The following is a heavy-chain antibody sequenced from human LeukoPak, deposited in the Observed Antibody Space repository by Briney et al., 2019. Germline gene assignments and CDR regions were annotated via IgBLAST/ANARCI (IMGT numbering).Heavy chain of an antibody. CDR2: IYTSGST. D-gene: IGHD3-10*01. J-gene: IGHJ5*02. V-gene: IGHV4-61*02. CDR1: GGSISSGSYY. Sequence: SETLSLTCTVSGGSISSGSYYWSWIRQPAGKGLEWIGRIYTSGSTNYDPSLKSRVTISVDTSKNQFSLKLSSVTAADTAVYYCARAMVRGVIFPHNWFDPWGQGTLVTVSS. CDR3: ARAMVRGVIFPHNWFDP.